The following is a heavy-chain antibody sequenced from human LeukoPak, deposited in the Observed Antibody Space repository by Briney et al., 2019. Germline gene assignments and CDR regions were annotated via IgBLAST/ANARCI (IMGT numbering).Heavy chain of an antibody. CDR3: ARLYDSEAFDV. D-gene: IGHD3-22*01. CDR1: GGSISYYY. CDR2: IYYSGST. Sequence: SETLSLTCTVSGGSISYYYWTWIRQLPGKGLEWIGYIYYSGSTNYNPSLKSRVTISLDTSKNQFSLKLSPVTAADTAVYYCARLYDSEAFDVWGEGTMVTVS. J-gene: IGHJ3*01. V-gene: IGHV4-59*01.